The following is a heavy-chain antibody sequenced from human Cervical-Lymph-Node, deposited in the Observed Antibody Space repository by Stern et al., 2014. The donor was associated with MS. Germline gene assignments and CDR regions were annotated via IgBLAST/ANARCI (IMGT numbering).Heavy chain of an antibody. J-gene: IGHJ4*02. Sequence: QVQLQESGPGLLKPSETLSLRCAVSNGSISSSNFFWGWIRQPPGKGLEWIGSISSGESTYYNPSLESRLTVSVDKTKNHVSLRLTSVTAADTALYYCATQRVVRLDYFDSWGQGALVTVSS. CDR3: ATQRVVRLDYFDS. CDR1: NGSISSSNFF. CDR2: ISSGEST. V-gene: IGHV4-39*01. D-gene: IGHD6-25*01.